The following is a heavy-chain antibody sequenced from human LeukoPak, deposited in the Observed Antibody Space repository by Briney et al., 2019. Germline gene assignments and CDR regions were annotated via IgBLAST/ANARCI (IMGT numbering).Heavy chain of an antibody. Sequence: SETLSLTCTVSGGSISSGDYYWSWIRQPPGKGLEWIGYIYYSGSTNYNPSLKSRVTISVDTSKNQFSLKLSSVTAADTAVYYCARGVHDYVWGSYRHSEFDYWGQGTLVTVSS. V-gene: IGHV4-61*08. CDR3: ARGVHDYVWGSYRHSEFDY. CDR1: GGSISSGDYY. D-gene: IGHD3-16*02. J-gene: IGHJ4*02. CDR2: IYYSGST.